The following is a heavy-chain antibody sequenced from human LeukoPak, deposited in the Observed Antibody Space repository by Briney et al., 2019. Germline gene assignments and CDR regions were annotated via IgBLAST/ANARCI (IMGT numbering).Heavy chain of an antibody. CDR3: ASLTLYCSSTSCYAGWFDP. CDR1: GGSISSSSYY. J-gene: IGHJ5*02. CDR2: IYYSGST. D-gene: IGHD2-2*01. Sequence: PSETLSLTCTVSGGSISSSSYYWGWIRQPPGKGLEWIGSIYYSGSTYYNPSLKSRVTISVDTSKNQFSLKLSSVTAADTAVYYCASLTLYCSSTSCYAGWFDPWGQGTLVTVSS. V-gene: IGHV4-39*01.